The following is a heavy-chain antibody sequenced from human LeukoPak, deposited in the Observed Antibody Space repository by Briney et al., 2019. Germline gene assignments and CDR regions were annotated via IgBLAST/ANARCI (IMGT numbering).Heavy chain of an antibody. J-gene: IGHJ4*02. CDR3: ARDGGNSPFDY. V-gene: IGHV4-4*09. CDR2: IPSSGSS. Sequence: SETLSLTCTVSVGSINSYYWSWIRQPPGKGLEYIGYIPSSGSSNYNPSLRSRVTISVHTSKNQFSLKLSSVTAADTAVYYCARDGGNSPFDYWGQGTLVTVSS. D-gene: IGHD4-23*01. CDR1: VGSINSYY.